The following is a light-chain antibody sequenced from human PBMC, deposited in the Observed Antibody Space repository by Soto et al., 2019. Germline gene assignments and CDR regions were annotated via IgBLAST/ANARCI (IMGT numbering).Light chain of an antibody. J-gene: IGLJ1*01. CDR3: ISYADTAYV. CDR2: GNT. V-gene: IGLV1-40*01. Sequence: QSALTQPPSISGAPGQRVTISCTGSSSNIGAGSDVHWYHQLPGTAPKLLIYGNTKRPSGVPDRFSGSKSGNTASLTVSGLQAEDEADYYCISYADTAYVFGTGTKVTVL. CDR1: SSNIGAGSD.